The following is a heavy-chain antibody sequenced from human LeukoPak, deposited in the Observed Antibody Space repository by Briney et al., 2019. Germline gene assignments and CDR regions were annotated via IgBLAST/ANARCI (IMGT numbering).Heavy chain of an antibody. J-gene: IGHJ4*02. V-gene: IGHV1-69*04. CDR3: AVLEMARDLYYFDY. Sequence: SVKVSCKASGGTFSSYAISWVRQAPGQGLEWMGGIIPILGIANYAQKFQGRVTITADKSTSTAYMELSSLRSEDTAVYYCAVLEMARDLYYFDYWGQGTLVTVSS. CDR1: GGTFSSYA. D-gene: IGHD5-24*01. CDR2: IIPILGIA.